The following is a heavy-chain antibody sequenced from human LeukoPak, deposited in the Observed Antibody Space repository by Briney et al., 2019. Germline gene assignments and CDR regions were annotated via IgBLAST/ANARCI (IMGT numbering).Heavy chain of an antibody. D-gene: IGHD2-21*02. Sequence: PGGSLRLSCAASGFTFSSYAMSWVRQAPGKGLEWVSLINDSGGNTYYADSVKGRFTISRDNSNNTLFLQMSSLRAEDTAVYYCARDPGDDAGPYFDYWGQGTVVTVSS. CDR1: GFTFSSYA. J-gene: IGHJ4*02. CDR3: ARDPGDDAGPYFDY. V-gene: IGHV3-23*01. CDR2: INDSGGNT.